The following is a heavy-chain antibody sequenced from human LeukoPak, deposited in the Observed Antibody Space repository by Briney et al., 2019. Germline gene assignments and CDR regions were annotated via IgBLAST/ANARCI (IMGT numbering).Heavy chain of an antibody. J-gene: IGHJ5*02. Sequence: TGGSLRLSCTTSGFTFRNYGMTWVRQAPGKGLEWVSYISSSSSTIFYADSVKGRFTISRDDAKNSLDLQMYSLRDEDTAMYYCTKLGNRWADGDYWADGSWGQGTLVTVSS. D-gene: IGHD5-24*01. V-gene: IGHV3-48*02. CDR2: ISSSSSTI. CDR3: TKLGNRWADGDYWADGS. CDR1: GFTFRNYG.